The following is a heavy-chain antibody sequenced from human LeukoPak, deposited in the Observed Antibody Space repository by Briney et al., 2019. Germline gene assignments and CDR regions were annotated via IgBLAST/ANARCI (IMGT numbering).Heavy chain of an antibody. V-gene: IGHV1-69*13. CDR2: IIPIYGRA. CDR1: GYTFTSYG. D-gene: IGHD3-22*01. J-gene: IGHJ3*02. Sequence: GASVKVSCKASGYTFTSYGISWVRQAPGQGLEWMGGIIPIYGRANYAQKFQGRVTITADESTRTVTMQLSSLRSEDTAVYYCAGFFYDNSNDAFDIWGQGTVVTVS. CDR3: AGFFYDNSNDAFDI.